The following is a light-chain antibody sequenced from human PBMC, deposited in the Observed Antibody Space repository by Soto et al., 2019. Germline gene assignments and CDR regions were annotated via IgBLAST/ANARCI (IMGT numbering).Light chain of an antibody. CDR3: QRRRSWPLT. V-gene: IGKV3-11*01. CDR2: DAS. Sequence: EIVLTQSPGTLSLFPGERATLSCRASQSVGMSLAWYQQKPGQAPRLLIYDASNKATGILARFSGSGSGTDFTLTIGSLAPGDYAVSYCQRRRSWPLTFGGGTKVAIK. J-gene: IGKJ4*01. CDR1: QSVGMS.